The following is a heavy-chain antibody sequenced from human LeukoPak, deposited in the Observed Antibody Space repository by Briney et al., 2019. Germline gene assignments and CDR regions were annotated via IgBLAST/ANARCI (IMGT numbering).Heavy chain of an antibody. Sequence: GGSLRLSCAASGFTFSSYGMHWVRQAPGKGLERVAFIRYDGSNKYYADSVKGRFTISRDNSKNTLYLQMNSLRAEDTAVYYCAKDARRFLGYYYYMDVWGKGPTVTVSS. D-gene: IGHD3-3*01. CDR2: IRYDGSNK. CDR1: GFTFSSYG. J-gene: IGHJ6*03. CDR3: AKDARRFLGYYYYMDV. V-gene: IGHV3-30*02.